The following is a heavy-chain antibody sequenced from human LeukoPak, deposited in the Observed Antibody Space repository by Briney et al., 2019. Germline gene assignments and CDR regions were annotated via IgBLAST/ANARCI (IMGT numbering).Heavy chain of an antibody. CDR1: GFTFSSYG. Sequence: GGSLRLSCAASGFTFSSYGMHWVRQAPGKGLEWVAVISYDGGNKYYADSVKGRFTISRDNSKNTLYLQMNSLRAEDTAVYYCAKLSPSRPYCSGGSCYSSYDAFDIWGQGTMVTVSS. V-gene: IGHV3-30*18. D-gene: IGHD2-15*01. CDR3: AKLSPSRPYCSGGSCYSSYDAFDI. J-gene: IGHJ3*02. CDR2: ISYDGGNK.